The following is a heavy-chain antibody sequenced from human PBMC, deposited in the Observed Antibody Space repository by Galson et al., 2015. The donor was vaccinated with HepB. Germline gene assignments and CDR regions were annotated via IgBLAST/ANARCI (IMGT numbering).Heavy chain of an antibody. CDR3: ARGPRDCSSTSCSDYFDF. CDR2: IYSGGNT. CDR1: GFTVSGKY. D-gene: IGHD2-2*01. V-gene: IGHV3-66*01. Sequence: SLRLSCAASGFTVSGKYVSWVRQAPGQGLEWVSVIYSGGNTYYADSVKGRFTISRDNSKNTLYLQMNSLRAEDTAVYYCARGPRDCSSTSCSDYFDFWGQGALVTVSS. J-gene: IGHJ4*02.